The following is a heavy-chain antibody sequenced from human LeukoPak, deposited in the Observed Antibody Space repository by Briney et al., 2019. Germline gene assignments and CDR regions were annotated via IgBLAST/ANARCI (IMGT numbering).Heavy chain of an antibody. V-gene: IGHV4-4*07. CDR1: GGSISGYY. CDR3: ARVVVFGVVSTDYYYYYMDV. D-gene: IGHD3-3*01. J-gene: IGHJ6*03. Sequence: SETLSLTCTVSGGSISGYYWSWIRQPAGRGLDRIGRIYTSGSTNYNPSLKSRVTMPVDTSKNQFSLRLSSVTAADTAVYYCARVVVFGVVSTDYYYYYMDVWGKGTTVTVSS. CDR2: IYTSGST.